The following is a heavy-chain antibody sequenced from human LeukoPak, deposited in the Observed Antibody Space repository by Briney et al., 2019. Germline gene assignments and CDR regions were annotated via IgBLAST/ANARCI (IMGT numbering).Heavy chain of an antibody. D-gene: IGHD6-13*01. CDR1: GGSISSGGYS. Sequence: PSETLSLTCAVSGGSISSGGYSWSWIRQPPGKGLEWIGYIYHSGSTYYNPSLKSRVTISVDTSKNQFSLKLSSVTAADTAVYYCARDHGIAAAGINWFDPWGQGTLVTVSS. J-gene: IGHJ5*02. V-gene: IGHV4-30-2*01. CDR3: ARDHGIAAAGINWFDP. CDR2: IYHSGST.